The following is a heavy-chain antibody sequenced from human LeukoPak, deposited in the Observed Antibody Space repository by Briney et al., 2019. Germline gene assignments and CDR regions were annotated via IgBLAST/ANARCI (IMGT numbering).Heavy chain of an antibody. CDR3: ARGALTGPFYFDY. CDR1: GGSISSYY. V-gene: IGHV4-59*01. Sequence: SETLSLTCTVSGGSISSYYWSWIRQPPGKGLEWIGYIYYSGSTNYNPSLKSRVTISVDTSKNQFSLKVTSVTAADTAVYYCARGALTGPFYFDYWGQGTLVTVSS. D-gene: IGHD3-9*01. J-gene: IGHJ4*02. CDR2: IYYSGST.